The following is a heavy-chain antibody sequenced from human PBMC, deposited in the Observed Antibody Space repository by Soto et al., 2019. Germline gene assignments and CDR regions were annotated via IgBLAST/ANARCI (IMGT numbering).Heavy chain of an antibody. CDR3: AAPYGDYELREGYYYGMDV. CDR1: GYTFTYYA. CDR2: INAGNGNT. J-gene: IGHJ6*02. V-gene: IGHV1-3*01. Sequence: ASVKVSCKASGYTFTYYAMNWVRQAPGQRLEWMGWINAGNGNTKYSQKFQGRVTITRDMSTSTAYMELSSLRSEDTAVYYCAAPYGDYELREGYYYGMDVWGQGTTVTVSS. D-gene: IGHD4-17*01.